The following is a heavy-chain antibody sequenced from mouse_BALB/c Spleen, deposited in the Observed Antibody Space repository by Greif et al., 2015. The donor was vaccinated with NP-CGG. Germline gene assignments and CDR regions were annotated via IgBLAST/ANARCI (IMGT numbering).Heavy chain of an antibody. Sequence: EVNVVESGGGLVQPGGSLRLSCATSGFTFTDYYMSWVRQPPGKALEWLGFIRNKANGYTTEYSASVKGRFTISRDNSQSILYLQMNTLRAEDSATYYCARDFDYWGQGTTLTVSS. CDR2: IRNKANGYTT. J-gene: IGHJ2*01. CDR3: ARDFDY. V-gene: IGHV7-3*02. CDR1: GFTFTDYY.